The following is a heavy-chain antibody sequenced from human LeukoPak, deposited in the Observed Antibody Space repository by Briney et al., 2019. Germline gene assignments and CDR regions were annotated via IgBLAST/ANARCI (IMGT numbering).Heavy chain of an antibody. CDR3: AKDGEKKRSSTSCYSDY. Sequence: PGGSLRLSCAASGFTFSSYAMSWVRQAPGKGLEWVSAISGSGGSTYYADSVKGRFTISRDNSKNTLYLQMNSLRAEDTAVYYCAKDGEKKRSSTSCYSDYWGQGTLVTVSS. J-gene: IGHJ4*02. V-gene: IGHV3-23*01. CDR1: GFTFSSYA. CDR2: ISGSGGST. D-gene: IGHD2-2*01.